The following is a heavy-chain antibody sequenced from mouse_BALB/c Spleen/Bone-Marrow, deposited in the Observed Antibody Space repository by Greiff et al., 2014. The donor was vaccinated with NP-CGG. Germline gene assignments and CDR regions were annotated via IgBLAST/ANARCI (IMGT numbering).Heavy chain of an antibody. Sequence: QVQLKESGAELVKPGTSVKMSCKASGYTFTSYWMHWVKQRPGQGLEWIGDIYPGSDSTNYNEEFKSKATLTVDTSSSTAYMQLSSLTSEDSAVYYCARRDDYDDYYFAYWGQGTTLTVSS. V-gene: IGHV1-55*01. CDR1: GYTFTSYW. J-gene: IGHJ2*01. D-gene: IGHD2-4*01. CDR3: ARRDDYDDYYFAY. CDR2: IYPGSDST.